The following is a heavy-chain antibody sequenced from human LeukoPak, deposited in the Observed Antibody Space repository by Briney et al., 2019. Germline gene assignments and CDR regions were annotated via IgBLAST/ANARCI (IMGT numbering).Heavy chain of an antibody. D-gene: IGHD1-26*01. J-gene: IGHJ3*02. CDR3: ASGTDAFDI. V-gene: IGHV3-73*01. CDR1: GFTSSGSA. CDR2: IRSKANSYAT. Sequence: PGGSLRLSCAASGFTSSGSAMHWVRQASGKGLEWVGRIRSKANSYATAYAASVKGRFTISRDDSKNTAYLQMNSLKTEDTAVYYCASGTDAFDIWGQGTMVTVSS.